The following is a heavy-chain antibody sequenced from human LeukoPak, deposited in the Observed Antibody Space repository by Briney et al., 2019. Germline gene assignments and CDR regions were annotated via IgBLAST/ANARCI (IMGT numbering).Heavy chain of an antibody. Sequence: SVKVSCKASGYTFTSYAISWVRQAPGQGLEWMGGIIPIFGTANYAQKFQGRVTITADESTSTAYMELSSLRSEDTAVYYCAYGDYGGAYYFDYWGQGTLVTVSS. CDR2: IIPIFGTA. J-gene: IGHJ4*02. V-gene: IGHV1-69*13. D-gene: IGHD4-17*01. CDR1: GYTFTSYA. CDR3: AYGDYGGAYYFDY.